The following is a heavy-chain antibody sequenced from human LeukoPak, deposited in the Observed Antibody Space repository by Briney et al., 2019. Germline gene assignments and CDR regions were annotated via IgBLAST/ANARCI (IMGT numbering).Heavy chain of an antibody. V-gene: IGHV3-23*01. CDR2: ISGSGGST. CDR1: GFSFTNYA. Sequence: GGSLRLSCAASGFSFTNYAMSWVRQAPGKELEWVSAISGSGGSTYYADSVKGRFTISRNNSKNTLYLQMNSLRAEDTAVYYCAKVLWFGELLPFDYWGQGTLVTVSS. CDR3: AKVLWFGELLPFDY. D-gene: IGHD3-10*01. J-gene: IGHJ4*02.